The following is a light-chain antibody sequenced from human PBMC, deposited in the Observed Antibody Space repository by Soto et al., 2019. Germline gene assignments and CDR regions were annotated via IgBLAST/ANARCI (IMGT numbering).Light chain of an antibody. Sequence: QSVLTQPASVSGSPGQSITISCTGTSSDIGGYKYVSWYQQHPGKAPKLMIYEVSNRPSGVSNRFSGSKSGNTASLTISGLQAEDEADYYCSSYTSSSTLEVVFGGGTKVTVL. CDR3: SSYTSSSTLEVV. J-gene: IGLJ3*02. CDR2: EVS. V-gene: IGLV2-14*01. CDR1: SSDIGGYKY.